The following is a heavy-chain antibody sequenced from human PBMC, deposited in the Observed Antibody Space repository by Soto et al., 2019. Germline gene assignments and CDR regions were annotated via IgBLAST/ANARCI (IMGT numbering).Heavy chain of an antibody. D-gene: IGHD3-3*02. CDR1: GGTFRTSA. CDR3: ARDKDRQQLGGNYYYIRDV. Sequence: QVQLVQSGAEVKKPGSSVKVSCKTSGGTFRTSAISWVRQAPGQGLEWMGGIMPVFSTPDYAQKFQGRVTITADESTGTAYRELSSLRSEDTAVYYCARDKDRQQLGGNYYYIRDVWGQGTTVTVSS. J-gene: IGHJ6*01. CDR2: IMPVFSTP. V-gene: IGHV1-69*12.